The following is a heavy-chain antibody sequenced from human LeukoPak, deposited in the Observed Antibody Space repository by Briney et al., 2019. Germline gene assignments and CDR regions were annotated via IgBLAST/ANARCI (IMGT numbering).Heavy chain of an antibody. CDR3: ARGYCSSTSCHPYYMDV. CDR2: RHQDGSDK. D-gene: IGHD2-2*01. J-gene: IGHJ6*03. CDR1: GFTFSRCW. Sequence: PGGSLRLSCAASGFTFSRCWMSWVRQAPGKGLEWVANRHQDGSDKYYVDSVKGRFTISRDNAKSSLYLQMNSLRAGDTAVYYCARGYCSSTSCHPYYMDVWGKGTTVTVSS. V-gene: IGHV3-7*01.